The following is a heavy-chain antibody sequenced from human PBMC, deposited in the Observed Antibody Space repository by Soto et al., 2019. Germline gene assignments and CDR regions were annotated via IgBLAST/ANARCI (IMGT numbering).Heavy chain of an antibody. CDR3: ARGADYSSSAY. D-gene: IGHD6-6*01. CDR1: GGTFSRYA. CDR2: IIPILGTA. Sequence: QVQLVQSGAEVKKPGSSVKVSCKASGGTFSRYAISWVRQAPGQGLEWMGGIIPILGTANYAQKFQGRITITADESASTAYMDLSSLRSEDTAVYYCARGADYSSSAYWGQGTLVTVSS. V-gene: IGHV1-69*01. J-gene: IGHJ4*02.